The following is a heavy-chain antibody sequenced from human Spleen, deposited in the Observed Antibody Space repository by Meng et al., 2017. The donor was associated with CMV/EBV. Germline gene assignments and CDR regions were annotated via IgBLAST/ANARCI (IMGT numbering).Heavy chain of an antibody. J-gene: IGHJ3*02. CDR3: ARDRDFWTEKNAFDI. V-gene: IGHV1-69*04. Sequence: SVKVSCKASGGTFSTYTISWVRQAPGQGLEWMGRIIPILGIANYAQKFQGRVTITTDKSTSTAYMELSSLRSEDTSVYYCARDRDFWTEKNAFDIWGQGTMVTVSS. CDR2: IIPILGIA. D-gene: IGHD3/OR15-3a*01. CDR1: GGTFSTYT.